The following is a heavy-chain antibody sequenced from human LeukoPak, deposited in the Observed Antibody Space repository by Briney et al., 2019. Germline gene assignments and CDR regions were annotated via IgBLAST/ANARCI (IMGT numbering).Heavy chain of an antibody. Sequence: GESLRLSCAASGFTVSSNYMSWVRQAQGKGLEWVSVIYSGGSTYYADSVKGRFTISRDNSKNTLYLQMNSLRAEDTAVYYCARGIAASYFDYWGQGTLVTVSS. D-gene: IGHD6-13*01. CDR1: GFTVSSNY. J-gene: IGHJ4*02. CDR3: ARGIAASYFDY. CDR2: IYSGGST. V-gene: IGHV3-66*02.